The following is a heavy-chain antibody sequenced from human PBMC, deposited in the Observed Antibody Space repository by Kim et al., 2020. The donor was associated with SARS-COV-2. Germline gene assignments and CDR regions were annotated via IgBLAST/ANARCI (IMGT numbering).Heavy chain of an antibody. V-gene: IGHV3-30*18. CDR1: GFTFSGYG. D-gene: IGHD6-19*01. Sequence: GGSLRLSCAASGFTFSGYGMHWVRQAPDMGLQWVAIISYDGSYKYYADSVKGRFTISRDNSKNTLYLQMNSLRAEDTAVYFCAKGHTTGWYTFDYWGQGTLVTVSS. J-gene: IGHJ4*02. CDR2: ISYDGSYK. CDR3: AKGHTTGWYTFDY.